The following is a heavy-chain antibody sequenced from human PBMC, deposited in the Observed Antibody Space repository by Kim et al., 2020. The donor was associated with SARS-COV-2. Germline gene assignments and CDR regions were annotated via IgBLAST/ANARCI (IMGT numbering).Heavy chain of an antibody. CDR2: INAGNGNT. J-gene: IGHJ6*02. V-gene: IGHV1-3*01. D-gene: IGHD4-17*01. CDR3: ARGPHYGDYVWSYYYGMDV. CDR1: GYTFTSYA. Sequence: ASVKVSCKASGYTFTSYAMHWVRQAPGQRLEWMGWINAGNGNTKYSQKFQGRVTITRDTSASTAYMELSSRRSEDTAVYYCARGPHYGDYVWSYYYGMDVWGQGTTVTVSS.